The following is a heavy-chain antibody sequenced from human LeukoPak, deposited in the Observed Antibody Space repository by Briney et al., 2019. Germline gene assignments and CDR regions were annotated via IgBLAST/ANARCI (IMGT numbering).Heavy chain of an antibody. D-gene: IGHD4-17*01. V-gene: IGHV3-53*01. CDR1: GFPVIGNY. CDR2: IYSGGRT. Sequence: PGGSLRPSFAASGFPVIGNYMTWVRQAPGKGLEWVSLIYSGGRTYYADSVKGRFTISRDNSKNTLYLQMNSLRAEDTAVYYCARGLTTVTQDGFDIWGQGRMVTVSS. CDR3: ARGLTTVTQDGFDI. J-gene: IGHJ3*02.